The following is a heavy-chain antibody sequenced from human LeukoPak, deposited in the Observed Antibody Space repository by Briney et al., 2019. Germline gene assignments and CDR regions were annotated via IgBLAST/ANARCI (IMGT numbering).Heavy chain of an antibody. CDR1: GDSISRGGYY. Sequence: SETLSLTCTVSGDSISRGGYYWRWIRQHPGKGLEWIGYIYYSGSTYYNPSLKSRVTISVDTSKNQFSLKLSSVTAADTAVYYCARAAAGFNWFDPWGQGTLVTVSS. CDR3: ARAAAGFNWFDP. J-gene: IGHJ5*02. CDR2: IYYSGST. D-gene: IGHD6-13*01. V-gene: IGHV4-31*03.